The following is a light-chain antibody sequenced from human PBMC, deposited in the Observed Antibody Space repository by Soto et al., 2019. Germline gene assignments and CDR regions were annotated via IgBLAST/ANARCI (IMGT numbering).Light chain of an antibody. V-gene: IGKV3-20*01. CDR1: QTISSSH. Sequence: EIVLTQSPGTLSLSPGERATLSCRASQTISSSHLAWYQQKPGQAPRLLIYGASSRATDIPDRFSGSGSGADFTLTISRLKPEDFAVYYCQYYDSSLLTFGPRTKVEIK. CDR3: QYYDSSLLT. CDR2: GAS. J-gene: IGKJ1*01.